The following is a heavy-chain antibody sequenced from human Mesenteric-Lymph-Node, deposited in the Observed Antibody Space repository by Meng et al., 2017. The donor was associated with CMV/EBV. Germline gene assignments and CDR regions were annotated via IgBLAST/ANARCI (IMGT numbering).Heavy chain of an antibody. V-gene: IGHV3-7*01. J-gene: IGHJ6*02. D-gene: IGHD2-21*01. CDR3: ARVTYCGGDCYPYYYYGMDV. Sequence: ETLSLTCAASGFTFSSYWMSWVRQAPGKGLEWVANIKQDGSEKYYVDSVKGRFTISRDNAKNSLYLQMNSMRAEDTAVYYCARVTYCGGDCYPYYYYGMDVWGQGTTVTVSS. CDR1: GFTFSSYW. CDR2: IKQDGSEK.